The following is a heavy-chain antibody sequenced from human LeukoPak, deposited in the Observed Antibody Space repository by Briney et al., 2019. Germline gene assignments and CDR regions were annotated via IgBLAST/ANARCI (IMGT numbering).Heavy chain of an antibody. D-gene: IGHD6-25*01. Sequence: GGSLRLSCAASGFTFSSYGMHWVRQAPGKGLEWVAVIWYDGSNKYYADSVKGRFTISRDNSKNTLYLQMNSLRAEDTAVYYCARDLEPRGGLAFDIWGQETMVTVSS. J-gene: IGHJ3*02. CDR3: ARDLEPRGGLAFDI. CDR2: IWYDGSNK. CDR1: GFTFSSYG. V-gene: IGHV3-33*01.